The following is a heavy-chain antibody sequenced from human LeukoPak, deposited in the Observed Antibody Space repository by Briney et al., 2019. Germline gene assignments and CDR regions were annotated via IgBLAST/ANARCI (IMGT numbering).Heavy chain of an antibody. V-gene: IGHV1-18*01. CDR2: INVHNGNT. J-gene: IGHJ4*02. D-gene: IGHD3-22*01. Sequence: GASVKVSCKASGYTFTNYGISWVRQAPGQGLEWMGWINVHNGNTNYAQKLQGRVTITTDTSTSTAYMELRSLRSDDTAVYYCARTNGYYDYWGQGTLVTVSS. CDR1: GYTFTNYG. CDR3: ARTNGYYDY.